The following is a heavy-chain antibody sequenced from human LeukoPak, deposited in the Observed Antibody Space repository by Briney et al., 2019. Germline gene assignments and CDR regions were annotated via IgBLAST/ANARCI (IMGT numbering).Heavy chain of an antibody. CDR1: GGSISGYY. V-gene: IGHV4-4*09. CDR2: IHSSGGT. D-gene: IGHD3-22*01. J-gene: IGHJ4*02. CDR3: ARHHRSGSGGTYFDY. Sequence: PSETLSLTCTVSGGSISGYYWDWIRQPPGNGLEWIGYIHSSGGTHHSPSLESRVTMSVDTSKNQFSLKLTSVTATDTAVYYCARHHRSGSGGTYFDYWGQGTLVTVSS.